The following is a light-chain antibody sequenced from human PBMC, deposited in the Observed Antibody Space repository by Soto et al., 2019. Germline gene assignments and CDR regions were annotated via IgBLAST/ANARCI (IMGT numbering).Light chain of an antibody. CDR3: QQYSSSSMT. CDR1: QSFSGNY. V-gene: IGKV3-20*01. J-gene: IGKJ5*01. CDR2: GAS. Sequence: EIVLTQSPDTLSLSPGERATLSCRASQSFSGNYLSWYQQKATQAPRLLIYGASRRATGVPDRFSGSGSGTDFTLTISRLEPEDFAVYYCQQYSSSSMTFGQGTRLEMK.